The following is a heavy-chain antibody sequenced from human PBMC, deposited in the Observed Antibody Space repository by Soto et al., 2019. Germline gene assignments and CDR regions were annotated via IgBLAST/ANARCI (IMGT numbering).Heavy chain of an antibody. CDR1: GASVSRGSYY. Sequence: QVQLQESGPGLAKPSETLSLTCSVSGASVSRGSYYWNWIRQTPGKGLEWIGYVYDGGITNYNPSLKXRXTXXADAPKNQFSLKLTSVTAADTAVYYCARAYEALDIWGQGTRVTVSS. V-gene: IGHV4-61*01. CDR2: VYDGGIT. J-gene: IGHJ3*02. CDR3: ARAYEALDI.